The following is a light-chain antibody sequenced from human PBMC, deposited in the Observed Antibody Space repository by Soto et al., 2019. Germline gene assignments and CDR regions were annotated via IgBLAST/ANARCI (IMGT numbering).Light chain of an antibody. Sequence: QSALTQPRSVSGSPGQSVTISCTGTSSDVGGYNYVSWYQQHPGKAPKLMIYDVSKRPSGVPDRFAGSKSGTTASLTISALQAEDEADYYCCSYAGSYSYVFGTGTKLTVL. CDR1: SSDVGGYNY. CDR3: CSYAGSYSYV. CDR2: DVS. J-gene: IGLJ1*01. V-gene: IGLV2-11*01.